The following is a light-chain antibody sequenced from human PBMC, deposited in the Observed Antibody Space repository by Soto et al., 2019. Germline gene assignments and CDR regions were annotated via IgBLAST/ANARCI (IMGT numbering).Light chain of an antibody. CDR1: SSDVGGYNF. CDR3: SSYAGSSVPVA. Sequence: QSALTQPPSASGSPGQSVTISCTGASSDVGGYNFVSWYQQHPGKAPKLMIYDVTKRPSGVPDRFSGSKSGNTASLTVSGLQADDEADYYCSSYAGSSVPVAFDGGTQLTVL. CDR2: DVT. V-gene: IGLV2-8*01. J-gene: IGLJ2*01.